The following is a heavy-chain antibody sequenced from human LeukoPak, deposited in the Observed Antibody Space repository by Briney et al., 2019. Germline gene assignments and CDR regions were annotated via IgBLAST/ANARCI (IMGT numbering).Heavy chain of an antibody. Sequence: PSETLSLTCTVSGGSISSYYWSWIRQPPGKGLEWIGYIYYSGSTNYNPSLKSRVTISVDTSKNQFSLKLSSVTAADTAVYYCARRNHYDILTGYYYYYGMDVWGQGTTVTVSS. CDR3: ARRNHYDILTGYYYYYGMDV. V-gene: IGHV4-59*08. J-gene: IGHJ6*02. CDR2: IYYSGST. D-gene: IGHD3-9*01. CDR1: GGSISSYY.